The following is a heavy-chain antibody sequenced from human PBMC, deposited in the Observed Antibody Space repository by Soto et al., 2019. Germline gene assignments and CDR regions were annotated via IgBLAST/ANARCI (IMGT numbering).Heavy chain of an antibody. CDR1: GFTFSSYG. CDR2: IWYDGSNK. J-gene: IGHJ6*02. V-gene: IGHV3-33*01. Sequence: GGSLRLSCAASGFTFSSYGMHWVRQAPGKGLEWVAVIWYDGSNKYYADSVKGRFTISRDNSKNTLYLQMNGLGAEDTAVYYCARAYYGDSSSSGMDVWGQGTTVTVSS. D-gene: IGHD4-17*01. CDR3: ARAYYGDSSSSGMDV.